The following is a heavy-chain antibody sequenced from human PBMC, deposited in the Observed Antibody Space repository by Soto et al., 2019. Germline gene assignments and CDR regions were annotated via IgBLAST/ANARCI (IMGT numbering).Heavy chain of an antibody. J-gene: IGHJ6*02. CDR1: GFTFSSYG. CDR2: IWYEGSNK. V-gene: IGHV3-33*01. Sequence: GGSLRLSCAASGFTFSSYGMHWVRQAPGKGLEWVAVIWYEGSNKYYADSVKGRFTISRDNSKNTLYLQMNSLRAEDTAVYYCARDRKGTLGYYYGMDVWGQGTTVTVSS. CDR3: ARDRKGTLGYYYGMDV. D-gene: IGHD3-10*01.